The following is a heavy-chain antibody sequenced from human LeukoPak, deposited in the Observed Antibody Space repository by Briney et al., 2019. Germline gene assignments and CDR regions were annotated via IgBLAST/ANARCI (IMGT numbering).Heavy chain of an antibody. V-gene: IGHV3-74*01. CDR2: INNDGSNT. D-gene: IGHD4/OR15-4a*01. J-gene: IGHJ4*02. CDR1: GFTFITYW. CDR3: ARPSGAWPYFDF. Sequence: GGSLRLSCAASGFTFITYWMHWVRQAPGKGLVWVSRINNDGSNTNYADSVKGRFTISRDNAKNTLYLQMNSLRAKDTAVYYCARPSGAWPYFDFLGQGTLVTVSS.